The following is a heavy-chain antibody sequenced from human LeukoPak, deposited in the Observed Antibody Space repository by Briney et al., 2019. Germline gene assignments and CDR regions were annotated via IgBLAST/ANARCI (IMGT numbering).Heavy chain of an antibody. CDR2: IYYSGST. Sequence: SETLSLTCTVSGGSISSYYWSWIRQPPGKGLEWIGYIYYSGSTNYNPSLKSRVTISVDTSKNQFSLKLSSVTAADTAVYYCASRRSLLYCSSTSCYNFDYWGQGTLVTVSS. V-gene: IGHV4-59*12. J-gene: IGHJ4*02. CDR3: ASRRSLLYCSSTSCYNFDY. CDR1: GGSISSYY. D-gene: IGHD2-2*02.